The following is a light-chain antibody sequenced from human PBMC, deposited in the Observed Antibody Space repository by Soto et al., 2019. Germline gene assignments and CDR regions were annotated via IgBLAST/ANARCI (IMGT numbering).Light chain of an antibody. CDR1: RSDVGGYNY. J-gene: IGLJ1*01. CDR3: SSYTSSSTLPYV. CDR2: DVG. Sequence: QSVLAQPASVSGSPGQSITISCTGTRSDVGGYNYVSWYQQHPGKAPKLMIYDVGNRPSGVSNRFSGSKSGNTASLTISGLQAEDEADYYCSSYTSSSTLPYVLGTGTKVTVL. V-gene: IGLV2-14*01.